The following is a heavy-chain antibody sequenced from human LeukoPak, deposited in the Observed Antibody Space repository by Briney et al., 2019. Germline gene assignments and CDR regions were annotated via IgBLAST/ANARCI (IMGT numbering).Heavy chain of an antibody. CDR3: ASGDTAMVRPFDY. Sequence: SETLTLTCAVYGGSFSGYYWSWIRQPPGKGLEWIGEINHSGSTNYNPSLKSRVTISVDTSKNQFSLKLSSVTAADTAVYYCASGDTAMVRPFDYWGQGTLVTVSS. CDR1: GGSFSGYY. D-gene: IGHD5-18*01. CDR2: INHSGST. J-gene: IGHJ4*02. V-gene: IGHV4-34*01.